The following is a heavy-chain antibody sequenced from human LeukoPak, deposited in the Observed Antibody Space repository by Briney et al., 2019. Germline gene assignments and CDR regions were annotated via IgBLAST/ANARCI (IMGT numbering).Heavy chain of an antibody. CDR1: GFTFSSYE. V-gene: IGHV3-48*03. Sequence: GGSLRLSCTASGFTFSSYEMNWVRQAPGKGLEWVSYIWSSGSPTHYADSVKGRFTISRDNDKNSLYLQMSSLRADDTAVYYCARELTDVAVDGLDVWGQGTMVTVSS. D-gene: IGHD5-12*01. CDR3: ARELTDVAVDGLDV. CDR2: IWSSGSPT. J-gene: IGHJ3*01.